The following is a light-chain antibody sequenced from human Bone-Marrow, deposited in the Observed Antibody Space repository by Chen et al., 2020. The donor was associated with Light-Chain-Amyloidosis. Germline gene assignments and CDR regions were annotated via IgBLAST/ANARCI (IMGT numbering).Light chain of an antibody. CDR3: QQRNNWPIT. CDR2: DAS. J-gene: IGKJ5*01. CDR1: QSISSD. V-gene: IGKV3-11*01. Sequence: ETVLTQSPATLSLSPGERATLSCRASQSISSDLAWYQQKPGQAPRLLIYDASNRATGIPARFSGSGSGTGFTLTISSLEPEDLAVYYCQQRNNWPITVGQGTRLEI.